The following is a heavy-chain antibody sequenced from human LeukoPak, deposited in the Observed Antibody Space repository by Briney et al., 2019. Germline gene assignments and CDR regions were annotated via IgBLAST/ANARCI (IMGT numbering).Heavy chain of an antibody. CDR1: GFTFITYS. V-gene: IGHV3-53*04. CDR3: VYFDAIMATGDY. Sequence: GGSLRLSCAASGFTFITYSMTWVRQAPGKGLEWVSVIYSGGSTYYADSVKGRFTISRHDSQNTLYLQMNSLRADDTAVYYCVYFDAIMATGDYWGQGTLVTVSS. D-gene: IGHD3-22*01. J-gene: IGHJ4*02. CDR2: IYSGGST.